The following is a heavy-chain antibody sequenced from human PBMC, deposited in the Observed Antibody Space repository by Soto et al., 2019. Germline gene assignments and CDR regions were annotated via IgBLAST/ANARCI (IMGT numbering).Heavy chain of an antibody. Sequence: GGSLRLSCAASGFTFSSYAMHWGRQAPGKGLEWVAVISYDGSNKYYADSVKGRFTISRDNSKNTLYLQMNSLRAEDTAVYYCARDLYSSGWYEFDYWGQGTLVTVSS. CDR1: GFTFSSYA. J-gene: IGHJ4*02. V-gene: IGHV3-30-3*01. D-gene: IGHD6-19*01. CDR2: ISYDGSNK. CDR3: ARDLYSSGWYEFDY.